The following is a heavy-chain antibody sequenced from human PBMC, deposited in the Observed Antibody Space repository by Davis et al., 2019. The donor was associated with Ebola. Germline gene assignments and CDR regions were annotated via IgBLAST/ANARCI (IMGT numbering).Heavy chain of an antibody. CDR1: VITFSSYA. Sequence: PGGSLRLSCADSVITFSSYAMSWVRQAPGKGLEWITGISNGGSRKDDADSVRGRFTISRDNSKNTLYLQMNSLRVEDTAIYFCARGLQCGGDCYAFFDLWGLGTLVTVSS. CDR3: ARGLQCGGDCYAFFDL. J-gene: IGHJ4*02. V-gene: IGHV3-23*01. CDR2: ISNGGSRK. D-gene: IGHD2-21*02.